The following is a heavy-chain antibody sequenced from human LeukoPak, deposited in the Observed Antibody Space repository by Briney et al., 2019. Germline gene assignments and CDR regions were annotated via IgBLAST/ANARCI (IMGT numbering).Heavy chain of an antibody. Sequence: KTSETLSLTCTVSGGSISSYYWSWLRQPAGKGLEWIGRIYTSGSTNYNPSLKSRVTMSVDTSKNQFSLKLSSVTAADTAVYYCAGSSGDSSGYYHVDAFDIWGQGTMVTVSS. CDR3: AGSSGDSSGYYHVDAFDI. V-gene: IGHV4-4*07. CDR2: IYTSGST. J-gene: IGHJ3*02. D-gene: IGHD3-22*01. CDR1: GGSISSYY.